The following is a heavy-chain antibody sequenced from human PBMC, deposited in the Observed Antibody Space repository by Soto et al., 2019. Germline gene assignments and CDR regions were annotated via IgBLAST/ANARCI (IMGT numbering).Heavy chain of an antibody. Sequence: PGGSLRLSCAASGFTFSSFATSWVRQAPGKGLEWVSAITGSGDATFYADSVRGRFTISRDNSKNTLYLQMNSLGAEDTALYYCASGLVGYCSSSSCHAYRFDPWGQGTLVTVS. D-gene: IGHD2-2*01. J-gene: IGHJ5*02. CDR1: GFTFSSFA. V-gene: IGHV3-23*01. CDR2: ITGSGDAT. CDR3: ASGLVGYCSSSSCHAYRFDP.